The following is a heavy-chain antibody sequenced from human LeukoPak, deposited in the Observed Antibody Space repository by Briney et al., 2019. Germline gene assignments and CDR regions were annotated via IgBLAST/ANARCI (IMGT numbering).Heavy chain of an antibody. CDR2: ISSSSSYI. CDR1: GFTFSSYS. CDR3: ARDSRYNYDSSYSGLGDS. Sequence: PGGSLRLSCAASGFTFSSYSMNWVRQAPGKGLEWVSSISSSSSYIYYADSVKGRFTISRDNAKNSLYLQMNSLRGEDTAVYYCARDSRYNYDSSYSGLGDSWGQGTLVTVSS. V-gene: IGHV3-21*04. D-gene: IGHD3-22*01. J-gene: IGHJ4*02.